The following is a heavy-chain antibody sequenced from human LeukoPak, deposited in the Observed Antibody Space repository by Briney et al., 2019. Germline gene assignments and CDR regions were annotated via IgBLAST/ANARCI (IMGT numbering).Heavy chain of an antibody. V-gene: IGHV1-3*01. Sequence: GASVKVSCKASGYTFSSYGMHWVRQAPGQRLEWMGMINAGNADTNYPQKFQGRVTITRDTSASTAYMELRSLGSEDTAVYYCARELWNGEFDYWGQGTLVTVYS. J-gene: IGHJ4*02. CDR2: INAGNADT. CDR3: ARELWNGEFDY. D-gene: IGHD1-1*01. CDR1: GYTFSSYG.